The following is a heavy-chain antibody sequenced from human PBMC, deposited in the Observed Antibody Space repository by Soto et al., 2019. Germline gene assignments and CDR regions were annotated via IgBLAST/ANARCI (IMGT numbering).Heavy chain of an antibody. CDR3: APTYSTSWYWLDP. V-gene: IGHV2-26*01. Sequence: QVTVKESGPVLVKPTETLTLTCTVSGFSLSNAGLGVSWIRQPPGKALEWLAHIFSNDEKSYSTSLKSRLTISKDTSKSQVVLTMTNMGPVDTATYYCAPTYSTSWYWLDPWGQGTLVTVSS. D-gene: IGHD6-13*01. CDR1: GFSLSNAGLG. CDR2: IFSNDEK. J-gene: IGHJ5*02.